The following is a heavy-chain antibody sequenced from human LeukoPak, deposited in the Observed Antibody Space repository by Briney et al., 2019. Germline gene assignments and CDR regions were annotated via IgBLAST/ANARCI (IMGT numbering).Heavy chain of an antibody. CDR3: ARHYCGGDCYSRWYFDL. J-gene: IGHJ2*01. CDR1: GGSISNYY. D-gene: IGHD2-21*02. Sequence: TSETLSLTCTVSGGSISNYYWSWIRQPAGKGLEWIGRVYSSGSTNYNPSLKSRVTMSVDTSKNQFSLKLSSVTAADTAVYYCARHYCGGDCYSRWYFDLWGRGTLVIVSS. CDR2: VYSSGST. V-gene: IGHV4-4*07.